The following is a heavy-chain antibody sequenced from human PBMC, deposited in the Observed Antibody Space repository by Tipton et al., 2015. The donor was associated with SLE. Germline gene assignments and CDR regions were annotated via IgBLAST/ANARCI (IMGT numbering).Heavy chain of an antibody. CDR1: GGSISSGGYY. D-gene: IGHD3-16*01. V-gene: IGHV4-31*02. J-gene: IGHJ5*02. Sequence: LRLSCTVSGGSISSGGYYWSWLRQLPGKGLEWIGYIYYSGSTFYNPSLKSRVSISVDRSNNQFSLKLNSVTAADTAVYYCARERGERYTSRIGPWGQGTLVTVSS. CDR2: IYYSGST. CDR3: ARERGERYTSRIGP.